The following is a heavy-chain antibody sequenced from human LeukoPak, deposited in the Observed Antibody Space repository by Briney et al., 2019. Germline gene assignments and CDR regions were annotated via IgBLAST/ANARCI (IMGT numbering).Heavy chain of an antibody. CDR1: GFTFSSYG. CDR3: ARDIADRIFDY. CDR2: TWYDGSNK. D-gene: IGHD1-14*01. Sequence: GGSLRLSCAASGFTFSSYGMHWVRQAPGKGLEWVAVTWYDGSNKYYADSVKGRFTISRDNSKNTLYLQMNSLRAEDTAVNYCARDIADRIFDYWGQGTLVTVSS. V-gene: IGHV3-33*01. J-gene: IGHJ4*02.